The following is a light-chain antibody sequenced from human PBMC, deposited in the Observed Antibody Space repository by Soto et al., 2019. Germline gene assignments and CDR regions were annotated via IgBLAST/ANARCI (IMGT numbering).Light chain of an antibody. V-gene: IGKV1-5*01. Sequence: DIQLAQSPSTLSAAVGDSVTITCRASQNIRNLLAWYQQKPGKAPSLLIFDASTLHSGVPSRFSGSGSGTDFTLTISSLQPDDFATYYCQQFAISTTFGQGTKVDIK. CDR1: QNIRNL. CDR3: QQFAISTT. J-gene: IGKJ1*01. CDR2: DAS.